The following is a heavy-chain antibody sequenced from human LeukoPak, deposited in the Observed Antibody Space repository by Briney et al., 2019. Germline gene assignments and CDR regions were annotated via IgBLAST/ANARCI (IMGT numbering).Heavy chain of an antibody. V-gene: IGHV1-69*06. D-gene: IGHD3-22*01. CDR2: IIPIFGTA. J-gene: IGHJ4*02. CDR1: GGTFSSYA. Sequence: ASVKVSCKASGGTFSSYAISWVRQAPGQGLEWMGGIIPIFGTANYAQKFQGRVTITADKSTSTAYMELSSLRSEDTAVYYCASGFRRDSSAKNRYFDYWGQGTLVTVSS. CDR3: ASGFRRDSSAKNRYFDY.